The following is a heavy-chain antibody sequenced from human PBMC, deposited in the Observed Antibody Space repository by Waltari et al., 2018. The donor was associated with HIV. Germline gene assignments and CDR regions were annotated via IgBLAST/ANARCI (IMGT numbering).Heavy chain of an antibody. CDR2: MYSGGST. Sequence: EVQLLESGGGLFKPGGSLRLPCSVSGFAVGRNYMSWVRQAPGKGLEWVSVMYSGGSTYYSDSAKGRFTISRDESKNTLYLQMNSLRAEDTAVYYCARDRGSSPNDAFDIWGQGTMVTVSS. J-gene: IGHJ3*02. CDR1: GFAVGRNY. V-gene: IGHV3-53*01. D-gene: IGHD6-6*01. CDR3: ARDRGSSPNDAFDI.